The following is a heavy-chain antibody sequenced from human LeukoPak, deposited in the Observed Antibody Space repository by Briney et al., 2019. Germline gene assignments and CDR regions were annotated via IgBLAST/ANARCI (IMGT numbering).Heavy chain of an antibody. CDR2: IIPIFGTA. CDR1: GGTFSSYA. CDR3: ARGLDYYGSGSYLND. Sequence: SVKVSCKASGGTFSSYAISWVRQAPGQGLEWMGRIIPIFGTANYAQKFQGRVTITTDESTSTAYMELSGLRSEDTAVYYCARGLDYYGSGSYLNDWGQGTLVTVSS. D-gene: IGHD3-10*01. J-gene: IGHJ4*02. V-gene: IGHV1-69*05.